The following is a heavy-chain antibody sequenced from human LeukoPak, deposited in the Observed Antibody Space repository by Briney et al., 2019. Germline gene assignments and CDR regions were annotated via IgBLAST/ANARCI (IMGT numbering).Heavy chain of an antibody. CDR2: IYYSGST. D-gene: IGHD4-23*01. V-gene: IGHV4-59*01. CDR1: GGSISSYY. Sequence: SETLSLTCTVSGGSISSYYWSWIRQPPGKGLEWIGYIYYSGSTNYNPSLKSRVTISVDTSKNQFSLKLSSVTAADTAVYYCARADYGGNPGEWGQGTLVTVSS. CDR3: ARADYGGNPGE. J-gene: IGHJ4*02.